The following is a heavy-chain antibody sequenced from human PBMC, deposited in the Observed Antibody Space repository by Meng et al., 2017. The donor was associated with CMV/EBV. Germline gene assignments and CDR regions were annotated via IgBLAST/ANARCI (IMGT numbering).Heavy chain of an antibody. CDR1: GFTFSNAW. V-gene: IGHV3-15*01. Sequence: GESLKISCAASGFTFSNAWMSWVRQAPGKGLEWVGRIKSKTDGGTTDYAAPVKGRFTISRDDSKNTLYLQMNSLKTEDTAVYYCTNPSPRRRGYCSSTSCPRWYGMDVWGQGTT. D-gene: IGHD2-2*03. CDR2: IKSKTDGGTT. CDR3: TNPSPRRRGYCSSTSCPRWYGMDV. J-gene: IGHJ6*02.